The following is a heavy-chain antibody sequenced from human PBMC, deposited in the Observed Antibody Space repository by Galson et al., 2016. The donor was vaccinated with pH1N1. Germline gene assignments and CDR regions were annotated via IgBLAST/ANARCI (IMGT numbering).Heavy chain of an antibody. CDR2: ISRADDT. J-gene: IGHJ4*02. CDR3: AKDLCSGASCYTVWEVRDFDY. V-gene: IGHV3-23*01. CDR1: GFTFGTYG. D-gene: IGHD2-2*02. Sequence: SLRLSCAASGFTFGTYGMSWVRQAPGKGLEWVSSISRADDTYYADSAKGRLTISRDNSKNTLFLQKSHLRADDTAVYYCAKDLCSGASCYTVWEVRDFDYWGPGTLVTVSS.